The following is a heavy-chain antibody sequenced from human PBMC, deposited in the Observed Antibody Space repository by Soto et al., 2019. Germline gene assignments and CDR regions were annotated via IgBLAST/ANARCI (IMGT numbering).Heavy chain of an antibody. J-gene: IGHJ4*02. CDR2: ISAYNGNT. CDR3: ARDIAVAGLPSFDY. D-gene: IGHD6-19*01. CDR1: GYTFTSYG. V-gene: IGHV1-18*01. Sequence: GASVKVSCKASGYTFTSYGISWVRQAPGQGLEWMGWISAYNGNTNYAQKLQGRVTMTTDTSTSTAYMELRSLRSDDTAVYYCARDIAVAGLPSFDYWGQGTLVTVSS.